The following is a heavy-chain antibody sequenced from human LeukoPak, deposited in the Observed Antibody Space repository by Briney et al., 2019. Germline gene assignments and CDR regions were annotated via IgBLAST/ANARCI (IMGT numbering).Heavy chain of an antibody. J-gene: IGHJ6*02. Sequence: SETLSLTCTVSGGSISSYHWSWIRQPPGKGLEWIGFIYYSGGTNYNPSLQSRVTISIDTSKNQFSLKLSSVTAADTAVYYCARAQYGGYYGMDVWGQGTTVTVSS. D-gene: IGHD2-8*01. CDR2: IYYSGGT. CDR3: ARAQYGGYYGMDV. CDR1: GGSISSYH. V-gene: IGHV4-59*01.